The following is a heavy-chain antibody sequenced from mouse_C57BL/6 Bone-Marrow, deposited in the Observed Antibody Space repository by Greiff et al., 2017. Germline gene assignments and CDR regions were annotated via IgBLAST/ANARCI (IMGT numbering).Heavy chain of an antibody. D-gene: IGHD4-1*01. V-gene: IGHV1-64*01. J-gene: IGHJ3*01. Sequence: QVQLQQPGAELVKPGASVKLSCKASGYTFTSYRMHWVKQRPGQGLEWIGMIHPNSGSTNYNEKFKSKATLTVDKSSSTAYMQLSSLTSEDSAVYYCARSRLTGFAYWGQGTLVTVSA. CDR3: ARSRLTGFAY. CDR1: GYTFTSYR. CDR2: IHPNSGST.